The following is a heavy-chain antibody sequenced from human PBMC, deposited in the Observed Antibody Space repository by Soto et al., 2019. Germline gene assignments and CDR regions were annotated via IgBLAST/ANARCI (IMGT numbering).Heavy chain of an antibody. CDR2: ISGSGGST. Sequence: PGGSLRLSCAASGFTFSSYAMSWVRQAPGKGLEWVSAISGSGGSTYYADSVKGRFTISRDNSKNTLYLQMNSLRAEDTAVYYCETDLQYSSGLSDVWGQGTTVTVSS. CDR1: GFTFSSYA. CDR3: ETDLQYSSGLSDV. J-gene: IGHJ6*02. V-gene: IGHV3-23*01. D-gene: IGHD6-19*01.